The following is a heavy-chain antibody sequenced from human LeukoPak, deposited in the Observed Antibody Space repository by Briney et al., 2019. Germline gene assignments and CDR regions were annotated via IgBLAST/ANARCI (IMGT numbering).Heavy chain of an antibody. J-gene: IGHJ4*02. CDR2: IYYSGST. Sequence: SETLSLTCTVSGGSISSSSYYWGWTRQPPGKGLEWIGSIYYSGSTYYNPSLKSRVTISVDTSKNQFSLKLSSVTAADTAVYYCARQDGSYYFDYWGQGTLVTVSS. CDR3: ARQDGSYYFDY. V-gene: IGHV4-39*01. D-gene: IGHD1-26*01. CDR1: GGSISSSSYY.